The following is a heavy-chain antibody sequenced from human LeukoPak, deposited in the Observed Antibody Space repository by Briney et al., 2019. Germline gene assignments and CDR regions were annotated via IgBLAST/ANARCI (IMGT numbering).Heavy chain of an antibody. V-gene: IGHV3-21*01. D-gene: IGHD6-19*01. CDR3: AREGSSGWSRQTPFDY. J-gene: IGHJ4*02. CDR2: ISSSSSYI. CDR1: GFTFSSYS. Sequence: PGGSLRLSCAASGFTFSSYSMNWVRQAPGKGLEWVSSISSSSSYIYYADSVKGRFTISRENPNNSLYLQMNSLRAEDTAVYYCAREGSSGWSRQTPFDYWGQGTLVTVSS.